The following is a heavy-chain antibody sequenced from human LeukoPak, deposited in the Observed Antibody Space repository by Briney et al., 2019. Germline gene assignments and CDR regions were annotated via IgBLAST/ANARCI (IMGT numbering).Heavy chain of an antibody. CDR1: GGSISNYY. J-gene: IGHJ4*02. D-gene: IGHD5-18*01. V-gene: IGHV4-4*07. Sequence: SETLSLTCTVSGGSISNYYWSWIRQPAGKGLEWIGRIYTSGSTNYNPSLKSRVTMSVDTSKNQFSLKLSSVTAADTAVYYCARDRGYSYGQNYHPFDYWGQGTLVTVSS. CDR3: ARDRGYSYGQNYHPFDY. CDR2: IYTSGST.